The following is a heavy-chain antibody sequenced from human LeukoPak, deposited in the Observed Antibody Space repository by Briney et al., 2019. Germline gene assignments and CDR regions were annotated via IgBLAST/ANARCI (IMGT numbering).Heavy chain of an antibody. V-gene: IGHV4-59*01. CDR2: IYYSGST. J-gene: IGHJ4*02. Sequence: SETLSLTCTVSGGSISSYYWSWLRQPPGKGLEWIGNIYYSGSTDYTPSLKSRVTISVDTSKKQFTLKLSSVTAADTAVYYCARERRGYSQWHFDYWGQGTLVTVSS. CDR1: GGSISSYY. D-gene: IGHD5-18*01. CDR3: ARERRGYSQWHFDY.